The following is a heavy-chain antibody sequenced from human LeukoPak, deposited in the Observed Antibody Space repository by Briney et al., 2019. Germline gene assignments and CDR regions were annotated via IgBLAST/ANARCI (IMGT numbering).Heavy chain of an antibody. J-gene: IGHJ4*02. D-gene: IGHD2-21*02. CDR3: AKVREPSTRVVTAIDY. Sequence: QSGGSLRLSCAASGFTFSSYAMSWVRHAPGKGLEWVSGISGSGGSTYYADSVKGRFTISRDDSKNTLYLQMNSLRAEDTAVYYCAKVREPSTRVVTAIDYWGQGTLVTVSS. V-gene: IGHV3-23*01. CDR1: GFTFSSYA. CDR2: ISGSGGST.